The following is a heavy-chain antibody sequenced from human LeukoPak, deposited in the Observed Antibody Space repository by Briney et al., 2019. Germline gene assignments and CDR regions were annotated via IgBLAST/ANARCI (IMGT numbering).Heavy chain of an antibody. J-gene: IGHJ3*02. CDR1: GGSISSYY. Sequence: SETLSLTCTVSGGSISSYYWSWIRQPAGKGLGWIGRIYTSGSTNYNPCLKSRVTMSVDTSKNQFSLKLSSVTAADTAVYYCASRGGIVGAADAFDIWGQGTMVTVSS. V-gene: IGHV4-4*07. D-gene: IGHD1-26*01. CDR2: IYTSGST. CDR3: ASRGGIVGAADAFDI.